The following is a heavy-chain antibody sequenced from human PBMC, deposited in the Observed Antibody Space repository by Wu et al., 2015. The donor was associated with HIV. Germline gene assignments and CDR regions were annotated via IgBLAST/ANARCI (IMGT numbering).Heavy chain of an antibody. CDR2: INPDTGDT. CDR1: GYTFTDYY. D-gene: IGHD3-9*01. CDR3: ARDWRFRGRFDDLYMDV. J-gene: IGHJ6*03. Sequence: VQLEQSGAQIQKSGASVTVSCKTSGYTFTDYYIHWVRQAPGQGLQWMGYINPDTGDTKYSQSFKGSVTLTRDTSLSTVYMVLSRPRLNDTAIYYCARDWRFRGRFDDLYMDVW. V-gene: IGHV1-2*02.